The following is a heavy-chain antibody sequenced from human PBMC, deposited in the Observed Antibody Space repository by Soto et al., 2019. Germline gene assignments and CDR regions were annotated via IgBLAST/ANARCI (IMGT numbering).Heavy chain of an antibody. J-gene: IGHJ6*02. Sequence: QVQLVQSGPEVKKPGASVKVSCEASGYTFTTSGISWIRQAPGQGLEWMGWISTSNGDTNSAQKFQGRVTMTADTPTGTVYMELMSLKSDDTAVYYCARQGSWPYYYYGLDGWGQGTTVTVSS. CDR2: ISTSNGDT. CDR1: GYTFTTSG. CDR3: ARQGSWPYYYYGLDG. D-gene: IGHD1-26*01. V-gene: IGHV1-18*01.